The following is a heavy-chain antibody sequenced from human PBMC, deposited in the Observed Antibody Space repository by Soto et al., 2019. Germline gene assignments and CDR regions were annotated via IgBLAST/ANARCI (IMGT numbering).Heavy chain of an antibody. D-gene: IGHD3-10*01. CDR1: GFTFSSYG. CDR3: ARDRGSALNWFDP. CDR2: IWYDGSNK. V-gene: IGHV3-33*01. J-gene: IGHJ5*02. Sequence: QVQLVESGGGVVQPGRSLRLSCAASGFTFSSYGMHWVRQAPGKGLEWVAVIWYDGSNKYYADSVKGRFTISRDNSKNPLYLQMNSLRAEDTAVYYCARDRGSALNWFDPWGQGTLVTVSS.